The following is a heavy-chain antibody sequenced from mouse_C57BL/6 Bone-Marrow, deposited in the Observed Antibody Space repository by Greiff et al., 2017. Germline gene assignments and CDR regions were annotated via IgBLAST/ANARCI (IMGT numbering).Heavy chain of an antibody. V-gene: IGHV1-62-2*01. J-gene: IGHJ3*01. Sequence: VQLQQSGAELVKPGASVTLSCKASGYTFTEYTIHWVKQRSGQGLEWIGWFYPGRGSIKYNEKFKDKATLTADKSSSTVYMELSSLTSEDSAVYVCAIHEGYYDLEFAYWGQGTLVTVSA. D-gene: IGHD2-4*01. CDR2: FYPGRGSI. CDR1: GYTFTEYT. CDR3: AIHEGYYDLEFAY.